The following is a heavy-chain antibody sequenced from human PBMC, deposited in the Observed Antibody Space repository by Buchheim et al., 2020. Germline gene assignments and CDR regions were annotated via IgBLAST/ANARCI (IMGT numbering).Heavy chain of an antibody. Sequence: EVQLLESGGGLVKPGGSLRLSCAASGFTFSTYDMTWVRQAPEKGLEWVSAINSHGVSTYYAHSVKGRFTISRDNSKNTLYVQMHILRAEDTAVYECATDYSDSRGYYPYLDYWGQGTL. CDR3: ATDYSDSRGYYPYLDY. CDR2: INSHGVST. D-gene: IGHD3-22*01. J-gene: IGHJ4*02. V-gene: IGHV3-23*01. CDR1: GFTFSTYD.